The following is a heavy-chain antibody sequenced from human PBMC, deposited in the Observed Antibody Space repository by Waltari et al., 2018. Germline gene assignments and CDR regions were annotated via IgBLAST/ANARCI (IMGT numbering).Heavy chain of an antibody. CDR3: ARDGRGGNSGLGGY. CDR1: GGTFSTYA. Sequence: QVQLVQSGAEVKKTGFSVKVSCKASGGTFSTYAISWVRQAPGQGLEWMGGIIPIFGTANYAQKFQGRVTITTDESTSTAYMELSSLRSEDTAVYYCARDGRGGNSGLGGYWGQGTLVTVSS. D-gene: IGHD2-21*02. CDR2: IIPIFGTA. J-gene: IGHJ4*02. V-gene: IGHV1-69*05.